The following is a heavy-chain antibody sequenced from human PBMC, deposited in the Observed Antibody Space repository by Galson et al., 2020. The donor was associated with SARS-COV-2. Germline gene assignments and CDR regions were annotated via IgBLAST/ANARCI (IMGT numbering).Heavy chain of an antibody. J-gene: IGHJ4*02. V-gene: IGHV4-34*01. Sequence: SQASETLSLTCAVYGGSFSGYQWTWIRQPPGKGLEWIGEINHAGEDNYNPSLRSRVTISVDTSKNQFSLEMSSVTAADTAVYYCARGSYYYGSGRQNLDYWGQGILVTVSS. CDR1: GGSFSGYQ. CDR3: ARGSYYYGSGRQNLDY. CDR2: INHAGED. D-gene: IGHD3-10*01.